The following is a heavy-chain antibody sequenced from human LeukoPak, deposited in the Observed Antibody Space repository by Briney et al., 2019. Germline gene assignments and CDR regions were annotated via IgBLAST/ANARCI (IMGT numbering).Heavy chain of an antibody. D-gene: IGHD3-22*01. CDR2: ISSGGSTI. Sequence: GGSLRLSCAASGFTFSTYEMNWVRQAPGKGLEWVSYISSGGSTIYYADSVKGRFIISRDNAKNSLYLQMNSLRAEDTAVHYCARILLRHFDYWGQGTLVTVSS. J-gene: IGHJ4*02. CDR3: ARILLRHFDY. CDR1: GFTFSTYE. V-gene: IGHV3-48*03.